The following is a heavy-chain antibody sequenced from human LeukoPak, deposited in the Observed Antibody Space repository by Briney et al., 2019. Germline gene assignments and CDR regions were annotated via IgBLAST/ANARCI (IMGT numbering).Heavy chain of an antibody. D-gene: IGHD3-9*01. CDR3: ARGGNYDILTGYYGNHFDY. CDR2: MNPNSGNT. V-gene: IGHV1-8*01. J-gene: IGHJ4*02. Sequence: ASVKVSCKASGYTFTSYDINWVRQAPGQGLEWMGWMNPNSGNTGYAQKFQGRVTMTRNTSISTAYMELSSLRSEDTAVYYCARGGNYDILTGYYGNHFDYWGQGTLVTVSS. CDR1: GYTFTSYD.